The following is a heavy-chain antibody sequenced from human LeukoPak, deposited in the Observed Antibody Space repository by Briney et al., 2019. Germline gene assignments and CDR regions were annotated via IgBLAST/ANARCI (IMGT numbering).Heavy chain of an antibody. V-gene: IGHV3-30*02. CDR1: RFTFSNYG. Sequence: GGSLRLSCAASRFTFSNYGMHWVRQAPGKGLEWVAFIRYDGSNKYYADSVKGRFTISRDNSKNTLYLQMNSLRAEDTAVYYCAKDVNYGDSDDYWGQGTLVTVSS. CDR2: IRYDGSNK. D-gene: IGHD4-17*01. J-gene: IGHJ4*02. CDR3: AKDVNYGDSDDY.